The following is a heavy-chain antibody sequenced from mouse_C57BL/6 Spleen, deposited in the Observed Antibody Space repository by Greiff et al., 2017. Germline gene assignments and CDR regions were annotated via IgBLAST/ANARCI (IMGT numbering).Heavy chain of an antibody. CDR3: ARGNWVDY. CDR1: GFTFSDYG. D-gene: IGHD4-1*01. V-gene: IGHV5-17*01. CDR2: ISRGSSTI. J-gene: IGHJ2*01. Sequence: EVMLVESGGGLVKPGGSLKLSCAASGFTFSDYGMHWVRQAPEKGLEWVAYISRGSSTIYYADTVKGRFTISRDNAKNTLFLQMTSLRSEDTAMYYCARGNWVDYWGQGTTLTVSS.